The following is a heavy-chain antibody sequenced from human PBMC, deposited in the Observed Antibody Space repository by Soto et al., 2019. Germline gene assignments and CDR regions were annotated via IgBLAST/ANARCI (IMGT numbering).Heavy chain of an antibody. J-gene: IGHJ4*02. CDR1: GFTFSSYW. Sequence: GGSLRLSCAASGFTFSSYWMSWVRQAPGKGLEWVANIKQDGSEKYYVDSVKGRFTISRDNAKNSLYLQMNSLRAEDTAVYYCARVDRAYYYDSSGYASDDYWGQGTLVTFSS. V-gene: IGHV3-7*05. CDR3: ARVDRAYYYDSSGYASDDY. D-gene: IGHD3-22*01. CDR2: IKQDGSEK.